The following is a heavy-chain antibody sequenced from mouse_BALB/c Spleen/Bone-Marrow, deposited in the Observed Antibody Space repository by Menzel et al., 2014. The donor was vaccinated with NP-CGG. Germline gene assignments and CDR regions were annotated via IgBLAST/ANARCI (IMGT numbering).Heavy chain of an antibody. CDR3: ARQDGFDY. D-gene: IGHD2-3*01. CDR1: GLTFSNYA. Sequence: EVQLVESGGGLVKPGGSLKLSCAASGLTFSNYAMSWVRQTPEKRLEWVAIISSGGSYTYYPDSVKGRFTISRDNAKTILYLQMSSLRSEDTAMYYCARQDGFDYWGQGTTLTVSS. CDR2: ISSGGSYT. V-gene: IGHV5-9-3*01. J-gene: IGHJ2*01.